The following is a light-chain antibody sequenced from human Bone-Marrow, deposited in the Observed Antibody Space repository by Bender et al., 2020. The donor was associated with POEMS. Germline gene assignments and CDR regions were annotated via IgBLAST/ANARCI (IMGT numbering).Light chain of an antibody. CDR2: QDT. J-gene: IGLJ2*01. Sequence: SYEVTQPPSVSVSPGQTASITCSGADLGDKYVAWYQQKPGQSPVLVIYQDTKRPSGLPERFSGSNSGNTATLTISGTQAMDDADYYCQAWETYSVIFGGGTKWTVL. CDR3: QAWETYSVI. V-gene: IGLV3-1*01. CDR1: DLGDKY.